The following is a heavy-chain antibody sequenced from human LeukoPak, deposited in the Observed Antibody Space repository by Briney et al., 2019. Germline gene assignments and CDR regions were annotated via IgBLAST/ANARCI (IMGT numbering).Heavy chain of an antibody. CDR2: INHSGST. D-gene: IGHD1-26*01. J-gene: IGHJ4*02. V-gene: IGHV4-34*01. Sequence: SETLSLTCAVYGGSFSDYYWSWIRQPPGKGLEWNGEINHSGSTNYKPSLKSRVTISVDTSKNQFSLKLTSVTAADTAVYYCASAATSGTYNFDSWGQGTLVTVSS. CDR1: GGSFSDYY. CDR3: ASAATSGTYNFDS.